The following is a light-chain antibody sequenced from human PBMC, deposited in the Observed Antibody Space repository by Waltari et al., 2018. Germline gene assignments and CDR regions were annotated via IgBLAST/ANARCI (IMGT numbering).Light chain of an antibody. J-gene: IGKJ2*01. V-gene: IGKV4-1*01. CDR3: QQYFSVPET. CDR1: QNLLFRSTNKNY. CDR2: WAS. Sequence: DNVMTQSPDSLTVSLGERATINCKSSQNLLFRSTNKNYLAWYQQKPGQPPKLLFYWASTRESGVPDRFSGSGSGTDFTLTISSLQAEDVAVYYCQQYFSVPETFGQGTKLEIK.